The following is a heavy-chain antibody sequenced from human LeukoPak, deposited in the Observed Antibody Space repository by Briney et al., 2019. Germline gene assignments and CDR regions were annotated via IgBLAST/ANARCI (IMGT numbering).Heavy chain of an antibody. CDR1: GFSLSTSGVG. Sequence: SGPTLLKPTQTLTLTCTFSGFSLSTSGVGVGWIRQPPGKALEWLSLIYWDDDKRYSPSLKSRLTITKDTSKTQVVLTMTNMDPVDTATYFCAHSGAYYYDSSGFDYWGQGTLVTVSS. CDR3: AHSGAYYYDSSGFDY. CDR2: IYWDDDK. D-gene: IGHD3-22*01. V-gene: IGHV2-5*02. J-gene: IGHJ4*02.